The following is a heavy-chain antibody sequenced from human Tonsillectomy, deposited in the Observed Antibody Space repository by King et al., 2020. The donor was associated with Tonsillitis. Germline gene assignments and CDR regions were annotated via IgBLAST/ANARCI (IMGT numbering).Heavy chain of an antibody. CDR1: GGTFSSYA. V-gene: IGHV1-69*09. Sequence: QLVQSGAEVKKPGSSVKVSCKASGGTFSSYAISWVRQAPGQGLEWMGRIIPILGIANYAQKFQGRVTITADKSTSTAYMELSSLRSEDTAVYYCARGRMDVLRYCDWLSYDAFDIWGQGTMVTVSS. CDR3: ARGRMDVLRYCDWLSYDAFDI. J-gene: IGHJ3*02. CDR2: IIPILGIA. D-gene: IGHD3-9*01.